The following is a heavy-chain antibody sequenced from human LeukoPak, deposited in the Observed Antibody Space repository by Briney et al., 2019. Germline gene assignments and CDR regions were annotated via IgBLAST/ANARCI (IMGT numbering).Heavy chain of an antibody. D-gene: IGHD2-2*02. CDR2: INHSGST. CDR3: ARIAIQGHPLDY. CDR1: GGSFSGYH. J-gene: IGHJ4*02. Sequence: PSETLSLTCAVYGGSFSGYHWSWIRQPPGKGLEWIGEINHSGSTNYNPSLKSRVTISVDTSKNQFSLKLSSVTAADTAVYYCARIAIQGHPLDYWGQGTLVTVSS. V-gene: IGHV4-34*01.